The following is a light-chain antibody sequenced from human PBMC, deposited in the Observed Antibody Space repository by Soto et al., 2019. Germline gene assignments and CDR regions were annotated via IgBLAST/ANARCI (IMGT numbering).Light chain of an antibody. Sequence: DIQMTQSPSSLSASVGDRITITCRASQSISRYLNWYQHKPGKAPKLLINAASSLERGVPSRFSGGGSGTDFTLNISRLQPDDFATYYCQKNYRATPWTFGQGTKVDIK. CDR2: AAS. V-gene: IGKV1-39*01. J-gene: IGKJ1*01. CDR3: QKNYRATPWT. CDR1: QSISRY.